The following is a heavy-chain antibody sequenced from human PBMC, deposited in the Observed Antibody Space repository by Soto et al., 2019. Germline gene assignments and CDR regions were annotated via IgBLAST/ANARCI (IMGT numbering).Heavy chain of an antibody. CDR2: IYYSGST. V-gene: IGHV4-30-4*01. Sequence: SETLSLTCTVSGGSISSGDYYWSRIRQPPGKGLEWIGYIYYSGSTYYNPSLKSRVTISVDTSKNQFSLKLSSVTAADTAVYYCAREGLAYYDFWSGYYTEGFDYWGQGTLVTVSS. J-gene: IGHJ4*02. CDR1: GGSISSGDYY. CDR3: AREGLAYYDFWSGYYTEGFDY. D-gene: IGHD3-3*01.